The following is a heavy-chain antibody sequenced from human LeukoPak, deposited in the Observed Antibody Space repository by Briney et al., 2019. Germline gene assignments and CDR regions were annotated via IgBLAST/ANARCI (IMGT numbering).Heavy chain of an antibody. J-gene: IGHJ4*02. CDR3: ARVSIVGAGGGDY. Sequence: SVKVSCKASGGTFSSYAISWVRQAPGQGLEWMGRIIPILGIANYAQKFQGRVTITADKSTSTAYVELSSLRSEDTAVYYCARVSIVGAGGGDYWGQGTLVTVSS. V-gene: IGHV1-69*04. CDR1: GGTFSSYA. CDR2: IIPILGIA. D-gene: IGHD1-26*01.